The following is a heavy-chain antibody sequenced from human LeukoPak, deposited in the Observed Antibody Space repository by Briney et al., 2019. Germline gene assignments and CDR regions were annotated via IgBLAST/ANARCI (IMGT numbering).Heavy chain of an antibody. D-gene: IGHD3-10*01. V-gene: IGHV6-1*01. Sequence: SQTLSLTCAISGDSVSSNSAAWNWIRQSPSRGLEWLGRTYYRSKWYNDYAVSVKSRITINPDTSKNQFSLQLNSVTPEDTAVYYCARARGTMVRGVIPDAFDIWGQGTMVTVSS. CDR1: GDSVSSNSAA. J-gene: IGHJ3*02. CDR2: TYYRSKWYN. CDR3: ARARGTMVRGVIPDAFDI.